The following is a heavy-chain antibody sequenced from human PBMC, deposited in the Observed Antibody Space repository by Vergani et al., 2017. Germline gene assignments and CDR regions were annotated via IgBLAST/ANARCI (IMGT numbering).Heavy chain of an antibody. CDR3: AASGSYGVGFDAFDI. CDR1: GFPFSSYA. V-gene: IGHV3-23*01. J-gene: IGHJ3*02. Sequence: EVQLLESGGGLVQPGGSLRLSCAASGFPFSSYAMSWVRQAPGKGLEWVSAISGSGGSTYYADSVKGRFTISRDNSKNTLYLQMNSLRAEDTAVYYCAASGSYGVGFDAFDIWGQGTMVTVSS. D-gene: IGHD1-26*01. CDR2: ISGSGGST.